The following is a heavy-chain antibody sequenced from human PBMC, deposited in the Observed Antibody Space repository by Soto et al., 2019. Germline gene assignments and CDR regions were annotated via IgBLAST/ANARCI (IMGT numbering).Heavy chain of an antibody. D-gene: IGHD6-13*01. V-gene: IGHV4-4*02. CDR2: IYHSGSA. CDR1: GGSISSSNW. J-gene: IGHJ3*02. CDR3: AIDPHRIAAFDI. Sequence: QVQLQESGPGLVKPSGTLSLTCAVSGGSISSSNWWSWVRQPPGKGLEWIGEIYHSGSANYNPSLKSPVTITVAKSKYQCARRLSSVTAADTAVYYCAIDPHRIAAFDIWGRGTMVPVSS.